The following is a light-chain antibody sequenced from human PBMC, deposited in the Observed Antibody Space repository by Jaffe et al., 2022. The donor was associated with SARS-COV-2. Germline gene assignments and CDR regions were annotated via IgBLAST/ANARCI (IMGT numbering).Light chain of an antibody. CDR2: DTT. V-gene: IGLV1-40*01. J-gene: IGLJ2*01. Sequence: QSVLTQPPSVSGAPGQKVTISCTGSSSNIGAGYGVHWYQQLPGSVPKLLIYDTTYRPSGVPDRFSGSKSGPSASLAITGLQAEDEADYYCQSYDTSLSGVVFGGGTKLTVL. CDR1: SSNIGAGYG. CDR3: QSYDTSLSGVV.